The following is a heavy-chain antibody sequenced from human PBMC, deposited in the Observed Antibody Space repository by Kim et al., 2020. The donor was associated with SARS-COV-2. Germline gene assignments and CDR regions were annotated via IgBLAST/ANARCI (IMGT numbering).Heavy chain of an antibody. CDR1: GFTFSSYS. Sequence: GGSLRLSCAASGFTFSSYSMNWVRQAPGKGLEWVSSISSSSSYIYYADSVKGRFTISRDNAKNSLYLQMNSLRAEDTAVYYCARYLRGYSSSPGFDYWGQGTLVTVSS. CDR2: ISSSSSYI. J-gene: IGHJ4*02. V-gene: IGHV3-21*01. D-gene: IGHD6-6*01. CDR3: ARYLRGYSSSPGFDY.